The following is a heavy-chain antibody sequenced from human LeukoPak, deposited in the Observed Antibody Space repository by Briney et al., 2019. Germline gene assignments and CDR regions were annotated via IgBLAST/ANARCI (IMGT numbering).Heavy chain of an antibody. CDR1: GFTFSSYD. CDR3: TRESNYYDSSTSPGYFDL. J-gene: IGHJ2*01. Sequence: GGSLRLSCAASGFTFSSYDMHWVRQTTGKWMEWVSAIDTAGGTYYPGSVKGRFTISRENTKNSLYLQMNSLRAGETAVYYCTRESNYYDSSTSPGYFDLWGRGTLVTVSS. CDR2: IDTAGGT. D-gene: IGHD3-22*01. V-gene: IGHV3-13*04.